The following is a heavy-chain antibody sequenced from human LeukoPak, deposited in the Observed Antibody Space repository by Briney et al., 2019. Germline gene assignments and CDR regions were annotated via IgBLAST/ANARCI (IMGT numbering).Heavy chain of an antibody. Sequence: PGGSLRLSCAASGFTFSSYDMHWVRHATGKGLEWVSAIGTAGDTYYPGSVKGRFTISRENAKNSLYLQMNSLRAGDTAVYYCAREFYCSGGSCYGMDVWGQGTTVTVSS. J-gene: IGHJ6*02. V-gene: IGHV3-13*01. CDR1: GFTFSSYD. CDR2: IGTAGDT. CDR3: AREFYCSGGSCYGMDV. D-gene: IGHD2-15*01.